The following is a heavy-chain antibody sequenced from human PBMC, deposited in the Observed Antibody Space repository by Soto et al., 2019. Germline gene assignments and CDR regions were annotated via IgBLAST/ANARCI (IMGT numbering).Heavy chain of an antibody. Sequence: GGSLRLSCAASGFTFSSYGMHWVRQAPGKGLEWVAVIWYDGSNKYYADSVKGRFTISRDNSKNTLYLQMNSLRAEDTAVYYCARGGYCTNGVCPIRFDPWGQGTLVTVSS. CDR2: IWYDGSNK. CDR1: GFTFSSYG. J-gene: IGHJ5*02. D-gene: IGHD2-8*01. CDR3: ARGGYCTNGVCPIRFDP. V-gene: IGHV3-33*01.